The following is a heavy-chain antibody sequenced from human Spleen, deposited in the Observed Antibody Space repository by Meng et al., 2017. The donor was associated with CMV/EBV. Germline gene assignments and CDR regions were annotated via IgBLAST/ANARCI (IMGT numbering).Heavy chain of an antibody. CDR1: GFTFSSYT. CDR3: ARTVTVVPAAISPNYFDY. D-gene: IGHD2-2*01. Sequence: GESLKISCVVSGFTFSSYTMNWVRQAPGKVLEWVSLISGSAGSTKYADSVRGRFTISRHNSKNTLYLQMNSLRAEDTAVYYCARTVTVVPAAISPNYFDYCGQGTLVTVSS. CDR2: ISGSAGST. V-gene: IGHV3-23*01. J-gene: IGHJ4*02.